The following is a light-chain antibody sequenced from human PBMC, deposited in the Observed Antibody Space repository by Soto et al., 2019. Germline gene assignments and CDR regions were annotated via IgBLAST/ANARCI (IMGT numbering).Light chain of an antibody. CDR1: QSLLHSNGYNY. V-gene: IGKV2-28*01. Sequence: DIVMTQSPLSLPVTPGEPASISCRSSQSLLHSNGYNYLDWYLQKPGQSPQLLIYLGSNRASGVPARFSGSGSGTDFTLKISRVEAEDVGVYDCMHALQTPTFGQGTKVEIK. J-gene: IGKJ1*01. CDR2: LGS. CDR3: MHALQTPT.